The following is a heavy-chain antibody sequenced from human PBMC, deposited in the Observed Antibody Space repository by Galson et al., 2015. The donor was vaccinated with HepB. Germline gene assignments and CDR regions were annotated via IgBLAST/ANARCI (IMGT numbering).Heavy chain of an antibody. CDR2: IRSKAYGGTT. CDR1: GYTFTSYA. CDR3: TRGIAARPGGFDP. D-gene: IGHD6-6*01. J-gene: IGHJ5*02. Sequence: SCKASGYTFTSYAMSWFRQAPGKGLEWVGFIRSKAYGGTTEYAASVKGRFTISRDDSKSIAYLQMNSLKTEDTAVYYCTRGIAARPGGFDPWGQGTLVTVSS. V-gene: IGHV3-49*03.